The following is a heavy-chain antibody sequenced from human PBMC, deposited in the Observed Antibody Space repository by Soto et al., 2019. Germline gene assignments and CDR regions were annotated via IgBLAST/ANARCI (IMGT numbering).Heavy chain of an antibody. V-gene: IGHV6-1*01. CDR2: TYYRSKWYN. J-gene: IGHJ4*02. Sequence: SQTLSLTRANSGDSVSSNSAAWNWIRQSPSRGLEWLGRTYYRSKWYNDYAVSVKSRITINPDTSKNQFSLQLNSVTPEDTAVYYRARDGAKFTIFGVVIPPRGSYFHYWGQGTLVTVSS. CDR1: GDSVSSNSAA. D-gene: IGHD3-3*01. CDR3: ARDGAKFTIFGVVIPPRGSYFHY.